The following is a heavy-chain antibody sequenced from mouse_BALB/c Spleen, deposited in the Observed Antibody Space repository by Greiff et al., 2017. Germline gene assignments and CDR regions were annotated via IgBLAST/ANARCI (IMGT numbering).Heavy chain of an antibody. CDR2: ISYDGSN. D-gene: IGHD1-1*01. CDR3: ASYYYGPWFAY. J-gene: IGHJ3*01. CDR1: GYSITSGYY. Sequence: ESGPGLVKPSQSLSLTCSVTGYSITSGYYWYWIRQFPGNKLEWMGYISYDGSNNYNPSLKNRITITRDTSKNQFFLKLNSVTTEDTATYYCASYYYGPWFAYWGQGTLVTVSA. V-gene: IGHV3-6*02.